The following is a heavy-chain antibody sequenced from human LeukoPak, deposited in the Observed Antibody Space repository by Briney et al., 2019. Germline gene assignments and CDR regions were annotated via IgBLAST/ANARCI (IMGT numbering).Heavy chain of an antibody. CDR3: ARDPPPEDCSSTSCYTYYFDY. Sequence: GASVKVSCKASGYTFTSYYMHWGRQAPGQGLEWMGIINPSGGSTSYAQKFQGRVTMTRDMSTSTVYMELSSLRSEDTAVYYCARDPPPEDCSSTSCYTYYFDYWGQGTLVTVSS. D-gene: IGHD2-2*01. CDR1: GYTFTSYY. V-gene: IGHV1-46*01. CDR2: INPSGGST. J-gene: IGHJ4*02.